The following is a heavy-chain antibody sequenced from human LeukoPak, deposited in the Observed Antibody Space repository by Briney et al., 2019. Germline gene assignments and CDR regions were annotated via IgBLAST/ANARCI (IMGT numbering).Heavy chain of an antibody. D-gene: IGHD2-2*01. CDR3: ARDSTLPAARDAFEI. V-gene: IGHV3-20*04. J-gene: IGHJ3*02. CDR2: INWNGGSI. Sequence: GGSLRLSCGASGFTFDDYGMSWVRQAPGKGLEWVSGINWNGGSIGYADSVKGRFTISRDNAKNSLYLQMNSLRADDTALYYCARDSTLPAARDAFEIWGQGTMVTVSS. CDR1: GFTFDDYG.